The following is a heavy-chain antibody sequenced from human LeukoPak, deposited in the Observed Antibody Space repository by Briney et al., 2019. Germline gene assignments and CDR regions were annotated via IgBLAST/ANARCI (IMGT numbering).Heavy chain of an antibody. J-gene: IGHJ6*02. D-gene: IGHD2-15*01. Sequence: ASVKVSCKASGYTFTGYYVHWVRQAPGQGLEWLGWINPNSGGANYAQKFQGRVTMTRDTATSTAYMDLSRLRSDDTAVYYCARDQLVQSVVDGVVAASTRYYSMDVWGQGTTVTVSS. V-gene: IGHV1-2*02. CDR2: INPNSGGA. CDR1: GYTFTGYY. CDR3: ARDQLVQSVVDGVVAASTRYYSMDV.